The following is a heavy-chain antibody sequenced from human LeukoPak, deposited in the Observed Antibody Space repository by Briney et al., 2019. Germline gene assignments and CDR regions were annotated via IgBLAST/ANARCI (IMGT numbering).Heavy chain of an antibody. CDR2: LNLDGSDK. CDR3: AKGKRYPDY. D-gene: IGHD1-1*01. Sequence: GGSLRLSCVVSGFTFSESWMSWVRQAPGKGLGWVASLNLDGSDKYYVDSVKGRFTISRDNAKNSLYLQMDSLRVEDTAVYYCAKGKRYPDYWGQGTLVTVSS. V-gene: IGHV3-7*03. J-gene: IGHJ4*02. CDR1: GFTFSESW.